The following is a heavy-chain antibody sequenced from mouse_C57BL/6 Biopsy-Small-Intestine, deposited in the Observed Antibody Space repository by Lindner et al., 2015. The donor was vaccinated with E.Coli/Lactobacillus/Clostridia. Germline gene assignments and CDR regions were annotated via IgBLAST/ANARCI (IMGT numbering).Heavy chain of an antibody. CDR3: ARTVGVGSLVVPAATYFDY. CDR2: INASNRYT. J-gene: IGHJ2*01. Sequence: SVKVSCKASGYTFTRFGISWVRQVPGQGLEWMGWINASNRYTNYAQNVQGRVTMTTDTSTSTAYLELRSLRSDDTAVYYCARTVGVGSLVVPAATYFDYWGQGSLVTVSS. CDR1: GYTFTRFG. V-gene: IGHV1S26*01. D-gene: IGHD1-1*01.